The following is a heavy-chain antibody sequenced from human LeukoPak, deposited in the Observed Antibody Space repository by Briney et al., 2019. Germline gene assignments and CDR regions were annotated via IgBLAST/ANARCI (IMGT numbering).Heavy chain of an antibody. CDR2: INPNSGDT. CDR3: ARPHGDYYNWFDP. V-gene: IGHV1-2*02. Sequence: ASVTVSCKASVYTFTDYYIHWVRQAPGQGLEWMGWINPNSGDTNYAQKFQDRVTLTRDTSITTAYMELTNLRSDDTAVYYCARPHGDYYNWFDPWGQGTLVTVSS. CDR1: VYTFTDYY. J-gene: IGHJ5*02. D-gene: IGHD4-17*01.